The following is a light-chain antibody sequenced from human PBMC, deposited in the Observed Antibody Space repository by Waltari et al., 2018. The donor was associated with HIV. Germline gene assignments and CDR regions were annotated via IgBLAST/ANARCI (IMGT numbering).Light chain of an antibody. CDR3: QQLTT. V-gene: IGKV1-9*01. CDR1: QGLISF. CDR2: STS. Sequence: DTQLTQSPSFLSASVGDRVTITCRASQGLISFLAWYQQKPGKAPKLLIYSTSTLQSGVPSRFSGGGSGTEFSLTISSLQPEDLGTYFCQQLTTFGQGTQLEI. J-gene: IGKJ2*01.